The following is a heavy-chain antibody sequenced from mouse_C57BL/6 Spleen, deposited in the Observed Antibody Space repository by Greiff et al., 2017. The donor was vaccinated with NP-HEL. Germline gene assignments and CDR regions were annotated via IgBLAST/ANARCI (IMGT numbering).Heavy chain of an antibody. D-gene: IGHD1-1*01. Sequence: VQLQQSGPELVKPGASVNISCKASGYTFTDYYMNWVKQSHGKSLEWIGDINPNNGGTSYNQKFKGKATLTVDKSSSTAYMELRSLTSEDSAVYYCARGPYYYGSSYPFAYWGQGTLVTVSA. CDR1: GYTFTDYY. CDR2: INPNNGGT. CDR3: ARGPYYYGSSYPFAY. V-gene: IGHV1-26*01. J-gene: IGHJ3*01.